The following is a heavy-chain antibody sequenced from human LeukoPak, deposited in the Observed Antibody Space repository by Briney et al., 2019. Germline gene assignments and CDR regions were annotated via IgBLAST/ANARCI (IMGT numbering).Heavy chain of an antibody. Sequence: ASVKVSCKASGYTFTGYYMHWVRQAPGQGLEWMGWINPNSGGTNYAQKFQGRVTMTRDTSISTAYMELSSLRSEDTAVYYCAREGGYSYGYVYWGQGTLVTVSS. CDR3: AREGGYSYGYVY. CDR1: GYTFTGYY. J-gene: IGHJ4*02. V-gene: IGHV1-2*02. D-gene: IGHD5-18*01. CDR2: INPNSGGT.